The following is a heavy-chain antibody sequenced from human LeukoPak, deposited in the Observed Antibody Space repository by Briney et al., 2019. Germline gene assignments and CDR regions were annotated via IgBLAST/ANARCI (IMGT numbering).Heavy chain of an antibody. D-gene: IGHD3-22*01. J-gene: IGHJ4*02. V-gene: IGHV4-39*01. CDR2: SNHSGST. CDR1: GGSISSSSYD. Sequence: SETLSLTCTVSGGSISSSSYDWGWIRQPPGKGLEWIGESNHSGSTNYNPSLKSRVTISVDTSKNQFYLKLSSVTAADTAVYYCARQAYDSSGYYSFDYWGQGTLVTVSS. CDR3: ARQAYDSSGYYSFDY.